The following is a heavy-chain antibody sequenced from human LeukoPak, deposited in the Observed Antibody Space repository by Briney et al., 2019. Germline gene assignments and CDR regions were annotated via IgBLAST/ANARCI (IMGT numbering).Heavy chain of an antibody. J-gene: IGHJ5*02. V-gene: IGHV3-9*01. CDR2: ISWNSGSI. Sequence: PGGSLRLSCAASGFTFDDYAMHWVRQAPGKGLEWVSGISWNSGSIGYADSVKGRFTISRDNSKNTLYLQMNSLRAEDTAVYYCARGDWFDPWGQGTLVTVSS. CDR3: ARGDWFDP. CDR1: GFTFDDYA.